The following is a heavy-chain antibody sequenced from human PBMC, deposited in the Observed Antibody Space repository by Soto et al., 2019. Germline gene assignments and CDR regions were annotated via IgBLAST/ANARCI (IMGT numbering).Heavy chain of an antibody. D-gene: IGHD2-15*01. Sequence: EVQLVQSGAEVKKPGESLRISCKGSGYTFSSYWIAWVRQMPGKGLEWMGIIYPGDSETRITPSFQGQVTISADKSINTAYLQWSSLRASDTAIYYCARVSGCSGGTCYPFDYWGQGTLVTVSS. CDR1: GYTFSSYW. CDR3: ARVSGCSGGTCYPFDY. CDR2: IYPGDSET. J-gene: IGHJ4*02. V-gene: IGHV5-51*03.